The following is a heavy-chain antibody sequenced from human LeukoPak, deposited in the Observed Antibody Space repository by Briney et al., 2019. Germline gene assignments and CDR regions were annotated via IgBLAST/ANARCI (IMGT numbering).Heavy chain of an antibody. V-gene: IGHV4-39*07. CDR2: IYYSGST. Sequence: SETLSLTCTVSGGSIISSSYYWGWIRQPPGKGLEWIGSIYYSGSTYYNPSLKSRVTISVDTSKNQFSLKLSSVTAADTAVYYCARDSTYYYYMDVWGKGTTVTVSS. J-gene: IGHJ6*03. CDR3: ARDSTYYYYMDV. D-gene: IGHD1-26*01. CDR1: GGSIISSSYY.